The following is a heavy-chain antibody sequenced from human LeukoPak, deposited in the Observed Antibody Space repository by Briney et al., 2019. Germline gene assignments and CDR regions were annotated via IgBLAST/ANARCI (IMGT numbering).Heavy chain of an antibody. CDR1: GGSINGYY. J-gene: IGHJ4*02. CDR3: AREPDGSFDY. D-gene: IGHD6-25*01. Sequence: SETLSPTCTVSGGSINGYYWNWLRQPPGKGLEGIGYIYHSGTTNYNPSLKSRVTISVDTSKNQFSLKLSSVTAADTAVYYCAREPDGSFDYWGQGTLVTVSS. CDR2: IYHSGTT. V-gene: IGHV4-59*01.